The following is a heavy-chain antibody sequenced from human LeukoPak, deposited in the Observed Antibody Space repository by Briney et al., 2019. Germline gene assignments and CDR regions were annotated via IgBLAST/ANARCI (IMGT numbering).Heavy chain of an antibody. CDR3: ASGSGSYYPFDY. Sequence: PSETLSLTCTVSGGSISSGSYYWSWIRQPAGKGLEWIGRIYTSGSTNYNPSLKSRVTISVDTSKNQFSLKLTSVTAADTAVYYCASGSGSYYPFDYWGQGTLVTVSS. CDR1: GGSISSGSYY. CDR2: IYTSGST. J-gene: IGHJ4*02. V-gene: IGHV4-61*02. D-gene: IGHD1-26*01.